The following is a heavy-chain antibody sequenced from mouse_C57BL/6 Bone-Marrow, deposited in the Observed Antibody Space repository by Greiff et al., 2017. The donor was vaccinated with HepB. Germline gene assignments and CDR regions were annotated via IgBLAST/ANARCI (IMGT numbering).Heavy chain of an antibody. CDR2: INPNNGGT. D-gene: IGHD2-1*01. CDR1: GYTFTDYN. CDR3: ARLKGGNNLYYFDY. Sequence: VQLKESGPELVKPGASVKIPCKASGYTFTDYNMDWVKQSHGKSLEWIGDINPNNGGTIYNQKFKGKATLTVDKSSSTAYMKLRSLTSEDTAVYYCARLKGGNNLYYFDYWGQGTTLTVSS. J-gene: IGHJ2*01. V-gene: IGHV1-18*01.